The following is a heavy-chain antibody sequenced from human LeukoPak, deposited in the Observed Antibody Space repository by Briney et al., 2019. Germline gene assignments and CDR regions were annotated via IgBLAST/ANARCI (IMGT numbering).Heavy chain of an antibody. Sequence: ASVKVSCKASGGTFSSYAINWVRQATGQGLEWMGWMNPNSGNTGYAQKFQGRVTITRNTSISTAYMELSSLRSEDTAVYYCARGGSSTSYLFDYWGQGTLVTVSS. CDR3: ARGGSSTSYLFDY. CDR1: GGTFSSYA. CDR2: MNPNSGNT. D-gene: IGHD2-2*01. V-gene: IGHV1-8*03. J-gene: IGHJ4*02.